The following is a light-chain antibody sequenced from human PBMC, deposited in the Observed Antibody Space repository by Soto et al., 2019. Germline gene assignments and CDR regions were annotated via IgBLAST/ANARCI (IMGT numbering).Light chain of an antibody. CDR2: DVS. Sequence: QSALTQPASVSGSPGQSITISCTGSSSDIGSYNYVSWYQQHPGKAPKLIIYDVSNRPSGLSNRFSASKSGNTASLTISGLQAEDESDYYCSSYTTNTTPVVFGGGTKVTVL. J-gene: IGLJ2*01. CDR3: SSYTTNTTPVV. CDR1: SSDIGSYNY. V-gene: IGLV2-14*01.